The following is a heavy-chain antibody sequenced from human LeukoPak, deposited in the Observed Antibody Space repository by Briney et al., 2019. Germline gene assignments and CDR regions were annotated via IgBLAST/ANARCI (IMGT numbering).Heavy chain of an antibody. CDR3: ARPRTMTTIYYFDY. D-gene: IGHD5-24*01. CDR1: GYTFTYDY. Sequence: NHGDSLKISCKASGYTFTYDYIGWVRQMPGKGLEWMGIVYPGDSHTRYSPSFKGQVTISADKSINTAYLQWSSLKASDTAMYYCARPRTMTTIYYFDYWGQGTLVTVSS. J-gene: IGHJ4*02. V-gene: IGHV5-51*01. CDR2: VYPGDSHT.